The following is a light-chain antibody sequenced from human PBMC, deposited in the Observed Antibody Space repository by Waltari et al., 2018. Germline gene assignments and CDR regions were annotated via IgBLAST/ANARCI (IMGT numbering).Light chain of an antibody. V-gene: IGKV1-5*03. Sequence: DIQMTQSPSILSASVGDTVTIPCRASANALRYFAWYQQRPGKAPELLIYRAANLEIGVSSRFRGSGSETDFTLTINNLQPDDFATYYCQQYNEYPWTFGQGTRVEIK. CDR2: RAA. J-gene: IGKJ1*01. CDR3: QQYNEYPWT. CDR1: ANALRY.